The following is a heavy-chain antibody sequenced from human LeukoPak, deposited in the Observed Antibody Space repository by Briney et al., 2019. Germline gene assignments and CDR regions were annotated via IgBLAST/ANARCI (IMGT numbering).Heavy chain of an antibody. CDR2: INPSGGST. J-gene: IGHJ4*02. CDR3: ARERGLFGSIVTMGRVDYYFDY. V-gene: IGHV1-46*01. CDR1: GYTFTSYY. Sequence: ASVKVSCKASGYTFTSYYMHWVRQAPGQGLEWMGIINPSGGSTSYAQKFQGRVTMTRDTSTSTVYMELSSLRSEDTAVYYCARERGLFGSIVTMGRVDYYFDYWGQGTLVTVSS. D-gene: IGHD1-26*01.